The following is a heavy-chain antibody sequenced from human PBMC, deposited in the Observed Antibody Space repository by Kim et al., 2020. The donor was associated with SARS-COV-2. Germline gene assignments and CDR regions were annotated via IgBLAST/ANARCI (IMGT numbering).Heavy chain of an antibody. J-gene: IGHJ6*02. CDR1: GDSVSSYSAA. D-gene: IGHD1-1*01. Sequence: SQTLSLTCAISGDSVSSYSAAWNWIRQSPSRGLEWLGWTYYKSKWYNDYAISVKSRITITADTSRNQFSLQLNSVTPEDTAVYYCARGTTFTNFWERQMAVWGQGTTVTVSS. CDR3: ARGTTFTNFWERQMAV. V-gene: IGHV6-1*01. CDR2: TYYKSKWYN.